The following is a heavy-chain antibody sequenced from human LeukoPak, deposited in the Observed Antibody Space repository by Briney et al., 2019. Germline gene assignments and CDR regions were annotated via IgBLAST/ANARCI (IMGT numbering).Heavy chain of an antibody. CDR3: ARAPRWQQLVPGYFDY. CDR1: GFTFSGHT. Sequence: PGESLRLSCVASGFTFSGHTMHWVRQAPGKGLEYVSAITSYGDNTYYANSVKGRFTISRDNSKNTLYLQMGSLRVEDMAVYYCARAPRWQQLVPGYFDYWGQGTQVIVSS. D-gene: IGHD6-13*01. CDR2: ITSYGDNT. J-gene: IGHJ4*02. V-gene: IGHV3-64*01.